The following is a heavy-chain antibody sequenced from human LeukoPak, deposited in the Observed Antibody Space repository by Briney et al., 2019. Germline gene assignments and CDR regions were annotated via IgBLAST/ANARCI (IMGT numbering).Heavy chain of an antibody. CDR1: AISSDYY. CDR3: ARKIAGSMEDH. V-gene: IGHV4-38-2*01. CDR2: IYYSGAA. D-gene: IGHD2/OR15-2a*01. J-gene: IGHJ4*02. Sequence: SETLSLTCSVSAISSDYYWAWIRQPPGKGLEWIGTIYYSGAAQYNPSLKSRLTTSVDTSKNQFTLNLSFVTAADTAMYYCARKIAGSMEDHWGQGTLVTVSS.